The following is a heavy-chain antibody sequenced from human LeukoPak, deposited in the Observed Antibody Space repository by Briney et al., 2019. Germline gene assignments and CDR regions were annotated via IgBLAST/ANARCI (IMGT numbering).Heavy chain of an antibody. CDR1: GGSFNGYY. Sequence: SETLSLTCAVYGGSFNGYYWSWIRQPPGKGLEWIGEINHSGSTNYNPSLKSRLTISVDTSKNQFSLKLSSVTAADTAVYYCATQSGSYDYWGQGTLVTVSS. V-gene: IGHV4-34*01. D-gene: IGHD1-26*01. CDR3: ATQSGSYDY. CDR2: INHSGST. J-gene: IGHJ4*02.